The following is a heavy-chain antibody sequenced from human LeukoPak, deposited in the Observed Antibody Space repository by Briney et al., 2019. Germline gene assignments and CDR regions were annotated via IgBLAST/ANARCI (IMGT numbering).Heavy chain of an antibody. D-gene: IGHD3-22*01. CDR2: ISYDGSNK. CDR3: AKATQYYYDSSGQWVESRYFDY. V-gene: IGHV3-30*18. CDR1: GFTFSSYG. J-gene: IGHJ4*02. Sequence: PGGSLRLSCAASGFTFSSYGMHWVRRAPGKGLEWVAVISYDGSNKYYADSVKGRFTISRDNAKNSLYLQMNSLRAEDTALYYCAKATQYYYDSSGQWVESRYFDYWGQGTLVTVSS.